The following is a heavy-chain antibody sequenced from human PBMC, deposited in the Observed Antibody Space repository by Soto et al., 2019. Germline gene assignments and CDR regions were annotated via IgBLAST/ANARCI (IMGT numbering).Heavy chain of an antibody. J-gene: IGHJ6*02. D-gene: IGHD3-16*01. CDR1: GDSIGSGNKY. CDR2: IFSRGTT. Sequence: QVQLRESGPGLVMPSQTLSLTCTVSGDSIGSGNKYWSWIRQAPGKGLEWIGYIFSRGTTYYNPSLKSRLTMSLATSQNQFSLKLNSVTAADTAVYFCARVPSPFDFYYAMDVWGQGTTVTVSS. CDR3: ARVPSPFDFYYAMDV. V-gene: IGHV4-30-4*01.